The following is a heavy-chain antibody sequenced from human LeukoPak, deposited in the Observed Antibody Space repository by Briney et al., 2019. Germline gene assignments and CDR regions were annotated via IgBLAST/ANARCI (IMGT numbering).Heavy chain of an antibody. J-gene: IGHJ3*02. V-gene: IGHV4-39*07. D-gene: IGHD3-22*01. CDR3: ARDASITMIVVTTLPLAFDI. CDR1: GGSISSSSYY. Sequence: PSETLSLTCTVSGGSISSSSYYWGWIRQPPGKGLEWIGSIYYSGSTYYNPSLKSRVTISVDTSKNQFSLKLSSVTAADTAVYYCARDASITMIVVTTLPLAFDIWGQGTMVTVSS. CDR2: IYYSGST.